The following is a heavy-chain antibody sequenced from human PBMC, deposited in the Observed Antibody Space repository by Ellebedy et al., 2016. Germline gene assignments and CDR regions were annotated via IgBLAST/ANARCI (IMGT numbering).Heavy chain of an antibody. V-gene: IGHV1-3*01. CDR3: AREERFLEWLSKFDY. Sequence: ASVKVSCKASGYTFTSYAMHWVRQAPGQRLEWMGWINAGNGNTKYSQKFQGRVTITRDTSASTAYMELSSLRSEDTAVYYCAREERFLEWLSKFDYWGQGTLVTVSS. J-gene: IGHJ4*02. D-gene: IGHD3-3*01. CDR2: INAGNGNT. CDR1: GYTFTSYA.